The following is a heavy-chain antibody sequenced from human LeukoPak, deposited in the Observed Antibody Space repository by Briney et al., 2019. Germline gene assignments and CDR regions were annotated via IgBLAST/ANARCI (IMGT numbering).Heavy chain of an antibody. D-gene: IGHD1-26*01. J-gene: IGHJ4*02. Sequence: GGSLRLSCAASGFTFSTYWMHLVRQTPGKGLVWVSRISRDGTTTTYADSVKGRFTISRDNAKNTLYLEMNSLSAEDTGVHFCASDGVGDSHDYWGQGSLVTVSS. CDR2: ISRDGTTT. CDR3: ASDGVGDSHDY. CDR1: GFTFSTYW. V-gene: IGHV3-74*01.